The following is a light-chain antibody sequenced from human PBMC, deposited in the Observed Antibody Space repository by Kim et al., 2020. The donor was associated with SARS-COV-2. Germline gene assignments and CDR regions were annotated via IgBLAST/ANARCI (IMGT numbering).Light chain of an antibody. J-gene: IGLJ3*02. CDR1: NTDIGGYDY. CDR2: DVS. CDR3: YSYAGSYILV. Sequence: QSALTQPRSVSGSPGQSVTISCTGTNTDIGGYDYVSWYQQHPGKAPKLILYDVSKRPSGVPDRFSGSKSGNTASLTISGVQAEDEADYHCYSYAGSYILVFGGGTQLTVL. V-gene: IGLV2-11*01.